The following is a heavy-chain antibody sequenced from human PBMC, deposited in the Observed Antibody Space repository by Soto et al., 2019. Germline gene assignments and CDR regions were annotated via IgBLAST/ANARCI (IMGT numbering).Heavy chain of an antibody. D-gene: IGHD1-26*01. CDR2: IYYSGST. V-gene: IGHV4-31*03. CDR1: GGSISSGGYY. J-gene: IGHJ6*02. CDR3: AREGGPTKGNYYCGMDV. Sequence: QVQLQESGPGLVKPSQTLSLTCTVSGGSISSGGYYWSWIRQHPGKGLEWIGYIYYSGSTYYNPRLKGRVTISGDTSKNRFSLKLSSVTAADTAVYYCAREGGPTKGNYYCGMDVWGQGTTVTVSS.